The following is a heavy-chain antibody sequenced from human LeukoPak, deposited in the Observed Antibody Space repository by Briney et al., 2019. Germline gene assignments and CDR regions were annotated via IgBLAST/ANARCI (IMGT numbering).Heavy chain of an antibody. CDR1: GFIFSNYW. V-gene: IGHV3-7*03. CDR3: VSAVRGSSFAI. Sequence: PGGSLRLSCAASGFIFSNYWMGWVRRAPGKGLESLANIKTDGSEKYYVDSVKGRFSISRDNAKNSPYLQMNSLRAEDTAVYYCVSAVRGSSFAICGQGTKVTVSS. D-gene: IGHD3-10*02. CDR2: IKTDGSEK. J-gene: IGHJ3*02.